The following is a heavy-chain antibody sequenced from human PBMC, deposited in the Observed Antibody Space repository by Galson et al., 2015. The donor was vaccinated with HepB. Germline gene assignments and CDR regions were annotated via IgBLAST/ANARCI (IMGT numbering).Heavy chain of an antibody. Sequence: SVKVSCKASGYTFTSYDINWVRQATGQGLEWMGWMNPNSGNTGYAQKFQGRVTMTRNTSISTAYMELSSLRSEDTAVYYCARVFDVRLVGGDYMDVWGKGTTVTVSS. J-gene: IGHJ6*03. D-gene: IGHD2-8*02. CDR3: ARVFDVRLVGGDYMDV. CDR1: GYTFTSYD. CDR2: MNPNSGNT. V-gene: IGHV1-8*01.